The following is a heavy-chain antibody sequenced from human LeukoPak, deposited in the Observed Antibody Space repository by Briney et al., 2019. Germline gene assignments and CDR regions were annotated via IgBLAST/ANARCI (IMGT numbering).Heavy chain of an antibody. V-gene: IGHV1-46*01. CDR2: INPSGGST. CDR3: AREPIVVVVAIDY. J-gene: IGHJ4*02. Sequence: ASVKVSCKASGGTFSSYAISWVRQAPGQGLEWMGIINPSGGSTSYAQKFQGRVTMTRDTSTSTVYMELSSLRSEDTAVYYCAREPIVVVVAIDYWGQGTLVTVSS. D-gene: IGHD2-15*01. CDR1: GGTFSSYA.